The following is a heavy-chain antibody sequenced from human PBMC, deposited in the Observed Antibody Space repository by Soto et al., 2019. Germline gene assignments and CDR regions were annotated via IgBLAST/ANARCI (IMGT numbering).Heavy chain of an antibody. Sequence: PSETLSLTCNVSGGPMSGYFWSWFRLSAGKGLEWIGFIYNSGSTYYNSSLKSRVTISVDRSKNHFFLNLTSVTAADTAVYYCATYRKFFQIWGQGTKVTVSS. V-gene: IGHV4-4*07. CDR2: IYNSGST. CDR3: ATYRKFFQI. J-gene: IGHJ3*02. CDR1: GGPMSGYF.